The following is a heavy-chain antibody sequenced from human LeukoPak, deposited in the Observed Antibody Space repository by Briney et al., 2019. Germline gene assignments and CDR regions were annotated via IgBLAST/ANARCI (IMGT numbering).Heavy chain of an antibody. D-gene: IGHD4-11*01. J-gene: IGHJ5*02. V-gene: IGHV3-30*02. CDR2: IRFDETSK. CDR1: GFTFSNFG. Sequence: GGSLRLSCAASGFTFSNFGMHWVRQSPGKGLQWVAFIRFDETSKNYADSVKGRFTIPRDDSKNTLYLQMNSLRGEDTAMYYCAKDFTDYSNYKWAFYPWGQGTLVTVSS. CDR3: AKDFTDYSNYKWAFYP.